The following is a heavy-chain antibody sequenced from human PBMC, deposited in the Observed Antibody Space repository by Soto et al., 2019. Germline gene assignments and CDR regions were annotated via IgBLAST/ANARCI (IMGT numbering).Heavy chain of an antibody. D-gene: IGHD3-10*01. CDR2: IYTSGST. V-gene: IGHV4-4*07. Sequence: QVQLQESGPGLVKPSETLSLTCTVSGGSISSYYWSWIRQPAGKGLEWIGRIYTSGSTNYNPSLKSRVTMSVDTSKNQFSLKLSSVTAADTGVYYCARLRSYGSGSYYLGWFDPWGPGTLVPVSS. CDR1: GGSISSYY. CDR3: ARLRSYGSGSYYLGWFDP. J-gene: IGHJ5*02.